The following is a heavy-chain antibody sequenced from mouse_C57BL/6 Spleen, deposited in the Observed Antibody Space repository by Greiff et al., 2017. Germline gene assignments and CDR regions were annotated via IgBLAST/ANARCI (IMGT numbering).Heavy chain of an antibody. CDR2: IRNKANGYTT. V-gene: IGHV7-3*01. Sequence: DVKLQESGGGLVQPGGSLSLSCAASGFTFTDYYMSWVRQPPGKALEWLGFIRNKANGYTTEYSASVKGRFTISRDNSQSILYLQMNALRAEDSATYYCAGGDYYAMDYWGQGTSVTVSS. CDR3: AGGDYYAMDY. J-gene: IGHJ4*01. CDR1: GFTFTDYY.